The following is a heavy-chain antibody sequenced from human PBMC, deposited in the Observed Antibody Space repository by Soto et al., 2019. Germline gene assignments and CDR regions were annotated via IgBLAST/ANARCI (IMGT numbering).Heavy chain of an antibody. D-gene: IGHD1-20*01. Sequence: PGESLKISCKGSGYSFTSYWIGWVRQMPGKGLEGMGIIYPGDSDTRYIPSFQGQVTISADKSISTAYLQWSSLKASDTAMYYCARHGRITGTALSDYWGQGTLLTVSS. CDR1: GYSFTSYW. J-gene: IGHJ4*02. CDR3: ARHGRITGTALSDY. CDR2: IYPGDSDT. V-gene: IGHV5-51*01.